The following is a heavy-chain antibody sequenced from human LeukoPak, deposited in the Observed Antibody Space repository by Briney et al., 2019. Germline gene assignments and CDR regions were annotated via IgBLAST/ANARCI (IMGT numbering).Heavy chain of an antibody. CDR3: ARALAGAAFDI. J-gene: IGHJ3*02. Sequence: GGSLRLSCAASGFTVSSNYMSWVRQAPGKGLEWVANIKQDGSEKYYVDSVKGRFTISRDNAKNSLYLQMNSLRAEDTAVYYCARALAGAAFDIWGQGTMVTVSS. D-gene: IGHD3-10*01. CDR1: GFTVSSNY. V-gene: IGHV3-7*01. CDR2: IKQDGSEK.